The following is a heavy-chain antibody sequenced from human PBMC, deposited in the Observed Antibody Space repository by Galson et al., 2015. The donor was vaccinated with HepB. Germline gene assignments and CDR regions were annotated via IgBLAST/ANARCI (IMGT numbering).Heavy chain of an antibody. Sequence: QSGAEVKKPGESLRISCEGSGYSFSTYWISWVRQVPGKGLEWMGRIDPSDSYINYSPSFQGHVTISLDKSISTAYLQWSSLKASDSAMYYCARETGDSSVAVFDPWGQGTLVTVSS. CDR3: ARETGDSSVAVFDP. V-gene: IGHV5-10-1*01. D-gene: IGHD3-22*01. CDR1: GYSFSTYW. J-gene: IGHJ5*02. CDR2: IDPSDSYI.